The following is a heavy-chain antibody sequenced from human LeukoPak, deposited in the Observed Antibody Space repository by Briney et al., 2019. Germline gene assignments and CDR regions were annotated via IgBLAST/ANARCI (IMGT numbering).Heavy chain of an antibody. Sequence: GGSLRLSCAASGSTFDDYAMHWVRQAPGKGLEWVSGISWNSGSIGYADSVKGRFTISRDNAKNSLYLQMNSLRAEDTALYYCAEGVVYYDSSGSYDFWGQGTLVTVSS. CDR2: ISWNSGSI. D-gene: IGHD3-22*01. CDR1: GSTFDDYA. V-gene: IGHV3-9*01. CDR3: AEGVVYYDSSGSYDF. J-gene: IGHJ4*02.